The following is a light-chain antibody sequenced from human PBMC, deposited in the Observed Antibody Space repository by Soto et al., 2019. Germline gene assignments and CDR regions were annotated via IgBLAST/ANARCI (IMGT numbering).Light chain of an antibody. V-gene: IGKV3-20*01. CDR2: GAS. CDR1: QSLSKTY. CDR3: QQYVSPPWT. Sequence: EIVLTQSPGTLSLSPGERATLSCRASQSLSKTYLAWYQKKPGQAPRLLIDGASSRATGTPDRFSGSGYGTDFTLTISRLEPEDFAVYYCQQYVSPPWTFGQGTKVEIK. J-gene: IGKJ1*01.